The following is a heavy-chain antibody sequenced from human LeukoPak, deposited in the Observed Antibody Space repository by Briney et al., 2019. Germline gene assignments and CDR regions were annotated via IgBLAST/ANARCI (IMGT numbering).Heavy chain of an antibody. Sequence: KPSETLSLTCAVYGGSFSGYYWSWIRQPPGKGLEWIGEINHSGSTNYNPSLKSRVTISVDTSKNQFSLKLSSVTAADTAVYYCATEGLGYCTNGVCYNGYWGQGTLVTVSS. V-gene: IGHV4-34*01. CDR2: INHSGST. D-gene: IGHD2-8*01. CDR3: ATEGLGYCTNGVCYNGY. J-gene: IGHJ4*02. CDR1: GGSFSGYY.